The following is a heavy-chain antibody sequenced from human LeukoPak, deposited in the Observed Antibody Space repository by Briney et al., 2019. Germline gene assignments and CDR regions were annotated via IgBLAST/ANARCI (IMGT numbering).Heavy chain of an antibody. Sequence: ASVKVSCKASGYTFTGYYMHWVRQAPGQGLEWMGWINPNSGGTNYAQKFQGRVTMTRDTSISTAYMELSSLRSEGTAVYYCARGNPLIVTTVTVDYWGQGTLVTVSS. CDR2: INPNSGGT. D-gene: IGHD4-11*01. CDR3: ARGNPLIVTTVTVDY. V-gene: IGHV1-2*02. J-gene: IGHJ4*02. CDR1: GYTFTGYY.